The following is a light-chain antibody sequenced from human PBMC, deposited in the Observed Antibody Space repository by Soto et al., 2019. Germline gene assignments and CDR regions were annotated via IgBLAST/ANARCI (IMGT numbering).Light chain of an antibody. CDR3: GTWDSSLSAVV. CDR2: ENN. Sequence: QSVLTQPHSVSAAPGQKVTISCSGSSSNIGNKYVSWYQQLPGTAPKLLIYENNKRPSGIPDRFSGSKSGTSATLGITGLQTGDEADYYCGTWDSSLSAVVFGGGTKLTVL. CDR1: SSNIGNKY. V-gene: IGLV1-51*02. J-gene: IGLJ2*01.